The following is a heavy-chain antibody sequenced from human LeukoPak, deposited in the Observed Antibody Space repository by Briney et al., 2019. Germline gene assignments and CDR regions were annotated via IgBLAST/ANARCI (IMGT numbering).Heavy chain of an antibody. Sequence: SETLSLTCTVSGGSISSSSYYWGWIRQPPGKGLEWIGSIYYSGSTYYNPSLKSRVTISVDTSKNQFSLKLSSVTAADTAVYYCARGCQQLPRAHFDYWGQGTLVTVTS. J-gene: IGHJ4*02. CDR1: GGSISSSSYY. V-gene: IGHV4-39*01. CDR2: IYYSGST. D-gene: IGHD6-13*01. CDR3: ARGCQQLPRAHFDY.